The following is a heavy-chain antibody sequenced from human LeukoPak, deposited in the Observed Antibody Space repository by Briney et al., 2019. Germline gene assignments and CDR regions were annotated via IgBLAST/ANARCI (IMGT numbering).Heavy chain of an antibody. J-gene: IGHJ4*02. CDR2: ISHSGST. CDR3: ARHASDFWSGSSGFFDY. D-gene: IGHD3-3*01. Sequence: RPSETLSLTCAVSGDSIGSDDYSWTWIRQPPGKGLEWIGYISHSGSTYYNPSLKSRLTISVDRSKNQFSLKLTSVTAADTAVYYCARHASDFWSGSSGFFDYWGQGALVTVSS. CDR1: GDSIGSDDYS. V-gene: IGHV4-30-2*01.